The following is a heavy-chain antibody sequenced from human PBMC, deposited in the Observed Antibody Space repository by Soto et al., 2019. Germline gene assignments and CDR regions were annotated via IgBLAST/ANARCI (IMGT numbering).Heavy chain of an antibody. J-gene: IGHJ3*02. CDR1: GYSFTSYW. CDR2: IYPGDSDT. V-gene: IGHV5-51*01. Sequence: GESLKISCKGSGYSFTSYWIGWVRQMPGKGLEWMGIIYPGDSDTRYSPSFQGQVTISADKSISTAYLQWSSLKASDTAMYYCARHVSGLRGVMPAFDIWGQGTMVTVSS. D-gene: IGHD3-10*01. CDR3: ARHVSGLRGVMPAFDI.